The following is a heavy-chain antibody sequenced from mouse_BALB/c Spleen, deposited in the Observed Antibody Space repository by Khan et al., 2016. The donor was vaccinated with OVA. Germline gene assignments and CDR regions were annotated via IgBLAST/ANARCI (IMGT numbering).Heavy chain of an antibody. V-gene: IGHV1S56*01. Sequence: QVQLQQAGPELVKPGALVKISCKASGYTFTAYDINWVKQRPGQGHEWIGWIDPADGSTEDNENLKGKATMTADTSSTTAYMQLSRLTSEKAAVYFCAREGVRGVGMDYWGQGTSVSVSS. CDR3: AREGVRGVGMDY. CDR1: GYTFTAYD. D-gene: IGHD1-1*01. J-gene: IGHJ4*01. CDR2: IDPADGST.